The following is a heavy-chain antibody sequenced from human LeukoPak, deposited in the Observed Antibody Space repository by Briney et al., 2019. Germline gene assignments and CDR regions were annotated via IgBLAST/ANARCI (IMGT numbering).Heavy chain of an antibody. CDR1: GFTFSDHV. CDR2: ITGNGVTT. CDR3: AKWGDYDVLTGYYVSDY. Sequence: GASLRLSCAASGFTFSDHVMTWVRQAPGKGLEWVSGITGNGVTTYYADSVKGRFTISRDNSKNTLSLQMNNLRAEDTAVYYCAKWGDYDVLTGYYVSDYWGQGTLVTVSS. J-gene: IGHJ4*02. V-gene: IGHV3-23*01. D-gene: IGHD3-9*01.